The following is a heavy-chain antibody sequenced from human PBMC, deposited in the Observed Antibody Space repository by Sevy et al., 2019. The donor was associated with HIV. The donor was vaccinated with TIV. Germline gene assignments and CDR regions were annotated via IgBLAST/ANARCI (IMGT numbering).Heavy chain of an antibody. V-gene: IGHV1-18*01. Sequence: ASVKVSCKASGYTFTSYGISWVRQAPGQGLEWMGWISAYNGNTNYAQKLQGRVTMTTDTSTGTAYMELRSLRPDDTAGYYCAGDDPRITMVRGVIPPHWFDPWGQGTLVTVSS. CDR1: GYTFTSYG. D-gene: IGHD3-10*01. CDR2: ISAYNGNT. J-gene: IGHJ5*02. CDR3: AGDDPRITMVRGVIPPHWFDP.